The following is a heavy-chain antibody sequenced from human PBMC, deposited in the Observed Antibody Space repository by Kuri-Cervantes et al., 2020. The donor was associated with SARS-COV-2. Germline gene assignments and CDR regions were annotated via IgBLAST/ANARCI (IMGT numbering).Heavy chain of an antibody. Sequence: AVKVSCKASGGTFSSYATSWVRQAPGQGLEWVGRIIPILGTANYAQKFQGRVTITADKSTSTAYMELSSLRSEDTAVYYCARMSLLQNDAFDIWGQGTMVTVSS. CDR3: ARMSLLQNDAFDI. V-gene: IGHV1-69*04. D-gene: IGHD1-26*01. J-gene: IGHJ3*02. CDR1: GGTFSSYA. CDR2: IIPILGTA.